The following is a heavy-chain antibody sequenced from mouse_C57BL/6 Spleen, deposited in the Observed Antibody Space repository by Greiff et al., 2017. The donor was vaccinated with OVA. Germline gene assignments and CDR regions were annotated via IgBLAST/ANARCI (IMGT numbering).Heavy chain of an antibody. CDR1: GYTFTSYW. V-gene: IGHV1-52*01. CDR3: ARQVPYYAMDY. CDR2: IDPSDSET. J-gene: IGHJ4*01. Sequence: QVQLKQPGAELVRPGSSVKLSCKASGYTFTSYWMHWVKQRPIQGLEWIGNIDPSDSETHYNQKFKDKATLTVDKSSSTAYMQLSSLTSEDSAVYYCARQVPYYAMDYWGQGTSVTVSS.